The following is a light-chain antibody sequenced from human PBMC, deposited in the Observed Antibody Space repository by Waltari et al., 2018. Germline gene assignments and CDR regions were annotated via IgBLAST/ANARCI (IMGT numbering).Light chain of an antibody. Sequence: QSALTQPASVSGSPGQSITISCPGSSSDVGYYNYVSWYQQHPGKVPKLMIYDVSKRPSGVSNRFSGSNSGNTAFLSISGLQAGDEANYYCSSYRRSTTLVFGGGTKLTVL. CDR3: SSYRRSTTLV. J-gene: IGLJ2*01. CDR1: SSDVGYYNY. CDR2: DVS. V-gene: IGLV2-14*01.